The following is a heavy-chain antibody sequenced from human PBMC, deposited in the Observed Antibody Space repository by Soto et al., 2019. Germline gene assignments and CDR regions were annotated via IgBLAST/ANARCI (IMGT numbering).Heavy chain of an antibody. Sequence: SGPTLVNPTQTLTLTCTFSGFSLSTSGMCVSWIRQPPGSALEWLALIDWDDDKYYNTSMKTRLTISKETPTNHVVLTMTKMDPVDTATYFCARCGRYRRHFAFWGQGTSVTGAS. J-gene: IGHJ4*02. CDR2: IDWDDDK. CDR3: ARCGRYRRHFAF. CDR1: GFSLSTSGMC. V-gene: IGHV2-70*01. D-gene: IGHD1-26*01.